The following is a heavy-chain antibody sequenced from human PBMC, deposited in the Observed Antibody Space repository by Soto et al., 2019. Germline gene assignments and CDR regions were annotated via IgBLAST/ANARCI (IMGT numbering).Heavy chain of an antibody. Sequence: LSLTCAVSGGSISSGGYSWIWIRQPPGKGLEWIGYIYHSGYTYYNPSLKSRVTVSVDRSRNQFSLKLSSVTAADTAVYYCARAHYGDYGYGMDVWGQGTTVTVSS. CDR2: IYHSGYT. V-gene: IGHV4-30-2*01. CDR1: GGSISSGGYS. D-gene: IGHD4-17*01. CDR3: ARAHYGDYGYGMDV. J-gene: IGHJ6*02.